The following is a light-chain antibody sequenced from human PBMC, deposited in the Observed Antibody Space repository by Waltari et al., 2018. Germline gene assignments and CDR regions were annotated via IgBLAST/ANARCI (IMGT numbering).Light chain of an antibody. CDR1: SSDVGSSNL. CDR3: YSYAGGSV. CDR2: EVS. J-gene: IGLJ1*01. V-gene: IGLV2-23*02. Sequence: QSALTQPASVSGSPGQSITISCTGSSSDVGSSNLVSWYLQHPGKAPKLIIYEVSKRPSVVSNRFSGSKSGNTASLTSSGLQAEDEADYYCYSYAGGSVFGTGTKVTVL.